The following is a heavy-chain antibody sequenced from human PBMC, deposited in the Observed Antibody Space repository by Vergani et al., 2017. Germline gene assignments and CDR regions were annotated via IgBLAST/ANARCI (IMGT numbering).Heavy chain of an antibody. CDR1: GYSFTSYW. J-gene: IGHJ4*02. D-gene: IGHD3-3*01. CDR2: IYPGDSDT. CDR3: ARLRTYYDLWSGLFFDY. V-gene: IGHV5-51*01. Sequence: EVQLVQSGAEVKTPGESLKISCKGSGYSFTSYWIGWVRQMPGKGLEWMGIIYPGDSDTRYSPSFQGQVTISADKSISTAYLQWSSLKASDTAMYYCARLRTYYDLWSGLFFDYWGQGTLVTVSS.